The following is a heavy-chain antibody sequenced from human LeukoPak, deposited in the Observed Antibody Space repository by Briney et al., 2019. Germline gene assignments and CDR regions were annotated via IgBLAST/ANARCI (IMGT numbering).Heavy chain of an antibody. CDR1: GGSLSSLY. J-gene: IGHJ4*02. V-gene: IGHV4-59*12. Sequence: PSETRSLTCTLSGGSLSSLYWSWIRQPPGKGLEWIGYIFYSGSTDYNPSLKSRVTISLDTSKNQFSLRLSSVTAADTAVYYCARALYYSSGYFFFDYWGQGTLVTVSS. CDR2: IFYSGST. CDR3: ARALYYSSGYFFFDY. D-gene: IGHD3-22*01.